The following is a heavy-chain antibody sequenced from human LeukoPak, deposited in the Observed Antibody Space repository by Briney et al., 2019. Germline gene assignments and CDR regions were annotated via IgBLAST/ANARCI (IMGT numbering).Heavy chain of an antibody. J-gene: IGHJ3*02. CDR1: GFTFNDHA. D-gene: IGHD3-22*01. Sequence: GRFLRLSCAASGFTFNDHAMYWVRQAPGKGLEWVSGINWNRCNIDYADSVRGRFTISRDDAKNSLFLQMNSLRVEDTALYYCARASYYYDTTGLGDVDIWGQGTMVTVSS. V-gene: IGHV3-9*01. CDR3: ARASYYYDTTGLGDVDI. CDR2: INWNRCNI.